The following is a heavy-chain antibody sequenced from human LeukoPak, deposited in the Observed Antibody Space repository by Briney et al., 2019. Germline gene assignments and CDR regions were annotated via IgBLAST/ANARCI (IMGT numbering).Heavy chain of an antibody. Sequence: ASVKVSCKASGYTFTGYYMHWVRQAPGQGLEWIGWINPNSGGTNYAQKFQGRVTMTRDTSISTAYMELSRLRSDDTAVYYCARFSIVVVPADSNAFDIWGQGTMVTVSS. J-gene: IGHJ3*02. CDR1: GYTFTGYY. V-gene: IGHV1-2*02. CDR2: INPNSGGT. D-gene: IGHD2-2*01. CDR3: ARFSIVVVPADSNAFDI.